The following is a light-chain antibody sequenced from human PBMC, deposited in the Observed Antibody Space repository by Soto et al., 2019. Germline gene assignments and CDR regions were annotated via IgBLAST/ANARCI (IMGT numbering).Light chain of an antibody. J-gene: IGLJ1*01. CDR3: VSYTTFSTPAYV. V-gene: IGLV2-14*01. Sequence: QSALTQSASVSGSPGQSITISCTGTSSDVGGYNYVSWYQHHPGKAPKLLIFDVSNRPSGVSYRFSGSKSGNTASLTISGLQAEDEADYYCVSYTTFSTPAYVFGTGTKVTVL. CDR1: SSDVGGYNY. CDR2: DVS.